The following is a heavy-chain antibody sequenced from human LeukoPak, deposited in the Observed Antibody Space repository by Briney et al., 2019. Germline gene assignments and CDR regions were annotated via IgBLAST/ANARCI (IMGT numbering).Heavy chain of an antibody. CDR1: GFAFSSYA. J-gene: IGHJ6*02. V-gene: IGHV3-23*01. Sequence: GGSLRLSCETSGFAFSSYAMSWVRQAPGQGLEWVSGISTTGADTYYGDSVKGRLTISRDNFKNTLYLQMNSLRAEDTAIYYCAKVAAGTLIDVWGQGTTVTVSS. CDR3: AKVAAGTLIDV. D-gene: IGHD1/OR15-1a*01. CDR2: ISTTGADT.